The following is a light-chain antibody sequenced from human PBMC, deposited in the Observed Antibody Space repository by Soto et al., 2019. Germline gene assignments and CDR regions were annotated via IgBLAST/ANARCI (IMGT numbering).Light chain of an antibody. CDR1: SSDVGGYNY. V-gene: IGLV2-14*01. CDR2: DVT. CDR3: SSYTSSSTLVV. Sequence: QSALTQPASVSGSPGQSITISCTGTSSDVGGYNYVSWYQQHPGKAPKLMIYDVTNRPSGVSNRFSGSKSGNTASLTISGLPATDEADYYISSYTSSSTLVVFGGGTKLTVL. J-gene: IGLJ2*01.